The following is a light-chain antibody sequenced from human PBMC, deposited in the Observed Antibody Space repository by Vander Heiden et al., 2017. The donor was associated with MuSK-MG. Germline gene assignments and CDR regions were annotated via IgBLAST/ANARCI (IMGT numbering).Light chain of an antibody. CDR1: QSVNSN. J-gene: IGKJ4*01. V-gene: IGKV3-15*01. Sequence: EVVLTQSPATLSVSPGESASLSCRASQSVNSNIAWYQQKPGQAPRLLIYGAFSRATDIPARFSGSGSGTDFSLTISVLHSEDSAVYYCQGHYQWPSLTFGGGTRVEIK. CDR3: QGHYQWPSLT. CDR2: GAF.